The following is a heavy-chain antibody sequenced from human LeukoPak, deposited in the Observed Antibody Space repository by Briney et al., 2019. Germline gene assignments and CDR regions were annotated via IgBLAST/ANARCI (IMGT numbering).Heavy chain of an antibody. CDR1: GFTFSSYS. J-gene: IGHJ4*02. CDR2: ISTGSNYI. V-gene: IGHV3-21*01. D-gene: IGHD4-11*01. Sequence: PGGSLRLSCAASGFTFSSYSMNWVRQAPGKGPEWVSSISTGSNYIYYADSLKGRFTISRDNAKNSLYLHMNSLRAEDTAVYYCAPTIVNDKYFDFWGQGTLVTVSS. CDR3: APTIVNDKYFDF.